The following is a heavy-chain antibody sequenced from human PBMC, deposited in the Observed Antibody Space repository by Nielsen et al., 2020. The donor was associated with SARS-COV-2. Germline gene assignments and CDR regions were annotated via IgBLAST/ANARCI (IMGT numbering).Heavy chain of an antibody. CDR3: ARASDYSKGYYYMDV. J-gene: IGHJ6*03. Sequence: SETLSLTCAVSGGSISSSNWWSWVRQPPGKGLEWIGEIYHSGSTNYNPSLKSRVTISVDKSKNQFSLKLSSVTAADTAVYYCARASDYSKGYYYMDVWGKGTTVTVSS. CDR2: IYHSGST. D-gene: IGHD4-11*01. CDR1: GGSISSSNW. V-gene: IGHV4-4*02.